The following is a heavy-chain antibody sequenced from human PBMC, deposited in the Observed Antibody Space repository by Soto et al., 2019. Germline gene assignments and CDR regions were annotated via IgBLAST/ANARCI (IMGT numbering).Heavy chain of an antibody. D-gene: IGHD3-3*01. Sequence: GGSLRLSGAASGFTFSSYWMHWFRQAPGKGLVWVSLISSDGSSTSYADSVKGRFTISRDNAKNTLYLQMNSLRAEDTAVYYCARDVEIFGVAGFDPWGQGTLVTVSS. CDR3: ARDVEIFGVAGFDP. J-gene: IGHJ5*02. CDR1: GFTFSSYW. V-gene: IGHV3-74*01. CDR2: ISSDGSST.